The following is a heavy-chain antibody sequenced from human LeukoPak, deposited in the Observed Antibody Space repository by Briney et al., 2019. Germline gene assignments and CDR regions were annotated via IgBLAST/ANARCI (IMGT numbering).Heavy chain of an antibody. V-gene: IGHV3-33*01. CDR3: AREGDSSGYSFDY. CDR2: IWYDGNNK. D-gene: IGHD3-22*01. CDR1: GFTFSNYG. J-gene: IGHJ4*02. Sequence: GGSLRLSCAASGFTFSNYGMHWVRQAPGKGLEWVAVIWYDGNNKYYADSVKGRFTISRDNSENTLYVQMNSLRAEDTAVYYCAREGDSSGYSFDYWGQGTLVTVSS.